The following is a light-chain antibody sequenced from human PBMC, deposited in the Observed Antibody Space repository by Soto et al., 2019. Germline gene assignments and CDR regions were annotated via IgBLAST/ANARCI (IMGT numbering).Light chain of an antibody. J-gene: IGLJ2*01. CDR1: SSDVGSYNF. CDR2: EGT. V-gene: IGLV2-23*01. CDR3: CSYAGPSTI. Sequence: QSALTQPASVSGSPGQSITISCTGTSSDVGSYNFVSWFQQHPGEVPKLIIYEGTERPSGVSNRFSASKSGNTASLTISGLQPEDEADYYCCSYAGPSTIFGGGTKLTVL.